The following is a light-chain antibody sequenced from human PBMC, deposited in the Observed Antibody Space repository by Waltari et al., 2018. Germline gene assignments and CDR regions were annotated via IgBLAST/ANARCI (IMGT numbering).Light chain of an antibody. CDR2: EAS. J-gene: IGLJ1*01. CDR1: SNDVGTDNL. Sequence: QSALTQPASVSGSPGQSITISCTGVSNDVGTDNLVAWYQQYPGKAPKLTIYEASKRPSGVSNRFSGSKSGNTASLTISGLQAEDEADYFCCSYVGSSTSYVFGIGTKVTVL. CDR3: CSYVGSSTSYV. V-gene: IGLV2-23*01.